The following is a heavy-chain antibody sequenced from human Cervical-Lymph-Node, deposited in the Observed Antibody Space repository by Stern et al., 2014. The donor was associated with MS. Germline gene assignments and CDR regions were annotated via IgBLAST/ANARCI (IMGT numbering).Heavy chain of an antibody. V-gene: IGHV4-39*01. D-gene: IGHD5-12*01. CDR3: ARHDGWLPHY. J-gene: IGHJ4*02. CDR2: IYYSGTT. CDR1: GGSISRSTYY. Sequence: QVQLQESGPGLVKPSETLSLTCSVSGGSISRSTYYWGWIRQPPGKGLEWIGSIYYSGTTYYNPSLKRGLTLDPSTNQFPLRLTAVTAADTAVYYCARHDGWLPHYWSQGTLVTVSS.